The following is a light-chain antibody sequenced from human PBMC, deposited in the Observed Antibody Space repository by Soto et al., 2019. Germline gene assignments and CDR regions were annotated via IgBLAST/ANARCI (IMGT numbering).Light chain of an antibody. Sequence: DIQMTQSPSSLSASVGDRVTITCQASQDISNYLNWYQQKPGKSPKLLIYDASNLETGFPSRFSGSGSGTDLTFTISSLQTEDIATYYCQEYDNLPLTFGGGTKVEIK. V-gene: IGKV1-33*01. CDR1: QDISNY. J-gene: IGKJ4*01. CDR3: QEYDNLPLT. CDR2: DAS.